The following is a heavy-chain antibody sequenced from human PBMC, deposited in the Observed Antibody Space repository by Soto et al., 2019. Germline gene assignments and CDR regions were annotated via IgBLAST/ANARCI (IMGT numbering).Heavy chain of an antibody. V-gene: IGHV1-69*13. Sequence: SVKVSCKASGGTFSSYAISWVRQAPGQGLEWMGGIIPIFGTANYAQKFQGRVTITADESTSTAYMELSSLRSEDTAVYYCARETAYSSSHSEDGMDVWGQGTTVTVSS. CDR1: GGTFSSYA. CDR2: IIPIFGTA. J-gene: IGHJ6*02. D-gene: IGHD6-13*01. CDR3: ARETAYSSSHSEDGMDV.